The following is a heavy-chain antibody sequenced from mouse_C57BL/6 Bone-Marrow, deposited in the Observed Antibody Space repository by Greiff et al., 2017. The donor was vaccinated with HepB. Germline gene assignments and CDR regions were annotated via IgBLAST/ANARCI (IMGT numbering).Heavy chain of an antibody. Sequence: VQLQQSGAELARPGASVKLSCKASGYTFTSYGISWVKQRTGQGLEWIGEIYPRSGNTYYNEKFKGKATLTADKSSSTAYMEIRSLTSEDSAVYFCADSKSYWYFDVWGTGTTVTVSS. CDR3: ADSKSYWYFDV. CDR1: GYTFTSYG. V-gene: IGHV1-81*01. D-gene: IGHD2-5*01. CDR2: IYPRSGNT. J-gene: IGHJ1*03.